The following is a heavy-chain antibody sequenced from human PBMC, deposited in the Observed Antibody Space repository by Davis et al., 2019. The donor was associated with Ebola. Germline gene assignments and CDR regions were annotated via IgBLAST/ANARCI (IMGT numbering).Heavy chain of an antibody. V-gene: IGHV1-69*13. CDR2: IIPMFRSP. Sequence: SVKVSCKASGGTFNNYVISWVRQAPGQGLEWMGGIIPMFRSPNYAQKFQDRVTITADDSTRTVYLELSSLRSEDTAVYYCARVQTGYYFDSSDSPSWFGPWGQGTLVTVSS. J-gene: IGHJ5*02. CDR1: GGTFNNYV. D-gene: IGHD3-22*01. CDR3: ARVQTGYYFDSSDSPSWFGP.